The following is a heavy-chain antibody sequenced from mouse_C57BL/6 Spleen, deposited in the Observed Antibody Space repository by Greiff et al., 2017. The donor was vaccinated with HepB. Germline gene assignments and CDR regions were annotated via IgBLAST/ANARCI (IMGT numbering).Heavy chain of an antibody. CDR3: ARGIIGNSYYFGY. CDR1: GYTFTSYW. D-gene: IGHD2-1*01. CDR2: IDPSDSYT. J-gene: IGHJ2*01. V-gene: IGHV1-69*01. Sequence: QVQLKQPGAELVMPGASVKLSCKASGYTFTSYWMHWVKQRPGQGLEWIGEIDPSDSYTNYNQKFKGKSTLTVDKYSSTAYMQLSSLTSEDSAVYYCARGIIGNSYYFGYWGQGTTLTVSS.